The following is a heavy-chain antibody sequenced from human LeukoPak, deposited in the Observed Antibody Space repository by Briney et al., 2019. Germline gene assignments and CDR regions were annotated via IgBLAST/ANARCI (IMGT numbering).Heavy chain of an antibody. CDR3: ARGRYCTNGVCYTPIDY. V-gene: IGHV1-69*06. Sequence: SVKVSCKASGGTFSSYAISWVRQAPGQGLECMGGIIPIFGTANYAQKFQGRVTITADKSTSTAYMELSSLRSEDTAVYYCARGRYCTNGVCYTPIDYWGQGTLVTVSS. CDR1: GGTFSSYA. CDR2: IIPIFGTA. J-gene: IGHJ4*02. D-gene: IGHD2-8*01.